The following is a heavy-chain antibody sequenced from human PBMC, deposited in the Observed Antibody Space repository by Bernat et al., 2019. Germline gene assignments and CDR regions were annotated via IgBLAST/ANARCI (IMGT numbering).Heavy chain of an antibody. Sequence: QVQLQESGPGLVKPSQTLSLTCTVSGGSISSGGYYWSWIRQHPGKGLEWIGYIYYSGSTYYNPSLNSRVTISVDTSKNQFSLKLSSVTAADTAGYYCARYMTTVTNWFDPWGQGTLVTVSS. V-gene: IGHV4-31*03. CDR2: IYYSGST. CDR3: ARYMTTVTNWFDP. J-gene: IGHJ5*02. D-gene: IGHD4-17*01. CDR1: GGSISSGGYY.